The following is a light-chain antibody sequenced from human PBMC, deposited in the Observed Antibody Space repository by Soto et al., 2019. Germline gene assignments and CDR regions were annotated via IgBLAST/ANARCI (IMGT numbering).Light chain of an antibody. V-gene: IGKV3-15*01. CDR3: QQYNNWPPYS. CDR1: QSVSSN. CDR2: GAS. Sequence: EIVMTQSPATLSVSPGERATLYSRASQSVSSNLAWYQQKPGQAPRPLIYGASTRATGIPARFSGSESGTEFTLTISILQSEDFAVYYCQQYNNWPPYSFGQGNKLEIK. J-gene: IGKJ2*01.